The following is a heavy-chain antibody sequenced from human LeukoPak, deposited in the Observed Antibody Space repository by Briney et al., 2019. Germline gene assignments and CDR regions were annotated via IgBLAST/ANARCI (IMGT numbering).Heavy chain of an antibody. CDR2: IYYSGST. CDR3: AREGVVPAAPWYYYGMDV. Sequence: SETLSLTCTVSGGSISSGGYFWSWIRQHPGKGLEWIGYIYYSGSTYYNPSLKSRVTISVDTSKNQFSLKLSSVTAADTAVYYCAREGVVPAAPWYYYGMDVWGQGTTVAVSS. D-gene: IGHD2-2*01. CDR1: GGSISSGGYF. J-gene: IGHJ6*02. V-gene: IGHV4-31*03.